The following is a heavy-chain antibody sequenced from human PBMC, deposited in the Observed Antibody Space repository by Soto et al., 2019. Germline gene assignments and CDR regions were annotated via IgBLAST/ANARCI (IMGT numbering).Heavy chain of an antibody. J-gene: IGHJ4*02. CDR2: IMPLFGPA. Sequence: QVQLVQSGAEVKKPGSSVRVSCKASGGTFSSYAFSWVRQAPGQGLEWMGGIMPLFGPANYAQKFQGRVRITADESTSTAYMELTSLRSDDTAVYYCANTASWGASKSCDNWGQGTLVTVSS. CDR1: GGTFSSYA. CDR3: ANTASWGASKSCDN. V-gene: IGHV1-69*01. D-gene: IGHD3-16*01.